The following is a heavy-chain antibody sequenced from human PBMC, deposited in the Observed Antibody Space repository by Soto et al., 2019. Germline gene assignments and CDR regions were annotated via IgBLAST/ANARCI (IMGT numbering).Heavy chain of an antibody. CDR2: ISGYNGNT. J-gene: IGHJ6*02. V-gene: IGHV1-18*01. CDR3: AIERPRPYYYYGMDV. Sequence: QVQLVQSGAEVKKPGASVKVSCKSSGYTFSMSGISWVRQAPGQGLEWMGWISGYNGNTNYEQRFHDTVSMTTDTSTNTAYMELRSLRSDETAVYYCAIERPRPYYYYGMDVWGQGTTVTVYS. CDR1: GYTFSMSG.